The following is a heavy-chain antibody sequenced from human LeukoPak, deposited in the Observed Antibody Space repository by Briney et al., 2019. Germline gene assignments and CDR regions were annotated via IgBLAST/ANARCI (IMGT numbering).Heavy chain of an antibody. CDR1: GFTFSSYW. J-gene: IGHJ4*02. CDR2: ISSSGPTI. V-gene: IGHV3-48*04. D-gene: IGHD4-17*01. Sequence: GGSLRLSCAASGFTFSSYWMSWVRQAPGKGLEWVSYISSSGPTIYYADSVKGRFTISRDNAKSSLYLQMNSLRAEDTAVYYCARRARGDYHFDYWGQGTLVTVSS. CDR3: ARRARGDYHFDY.